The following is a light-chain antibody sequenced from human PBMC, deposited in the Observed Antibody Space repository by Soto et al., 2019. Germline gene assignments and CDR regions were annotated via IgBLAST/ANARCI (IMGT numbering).Light chain of an antibody. CDR1: QSVSSY. V-gene: IGKV3-11*01. CDR2: DAS. J-gene: IGKJ1*01. CDR3: QQRSNWPWT. Sequence: EIVLTQSPATLSLSPGERATLSCRASQSVSSYLAWYQQKPGQAPRLLIYDASNRATGIAARFSGSGSGTDLPLTISSLEPEDFAVYYCQQRSNWPWTFGQGTKVEIK.